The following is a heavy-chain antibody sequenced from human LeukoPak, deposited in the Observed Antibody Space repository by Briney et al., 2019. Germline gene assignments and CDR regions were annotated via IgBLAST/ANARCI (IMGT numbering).Heavy chain of an antibody. CDR3: AKDPWEVGATSEIDY. J-gene: IGHJ4*02. D-gene: IGHD1-26*01. Sequence: GGSLRLSCAASGFTFSNYGMHWVRQAPGKGLEWVAFIRYDGSDKYYADSVKGRFTISRDNSKNTLYLQVNSLRAEDTALYYCAKDPWEVGATSEIDYWGQGTLVTVSS. CDR2: IRYDGSDK. V-gene: IGHV3-30*02. CDR1: GFTFSNYG.